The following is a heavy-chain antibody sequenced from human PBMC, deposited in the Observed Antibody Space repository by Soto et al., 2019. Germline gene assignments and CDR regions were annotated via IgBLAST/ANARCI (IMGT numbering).Heavy chain of an antibody. D-gene: IGHD6-19*01. CDR1: GGSISSGGFS. J-gene: IGHJ6*03. V-gene: IGHV4-31*03. Sequence: PSETLSLTCTVSGGSISSGGFSWYWIRQYPGKGLEWIGYIYYSGFTYFNPSLESRINISVDPSTNQFSLKLSSVTAADTAVYYCARRSVAGTGWDYYYYMDVWGKGTTVTVSS. CDR2: IYYSGFT. CDR3: ARRSVAGTGWDYYYYMDV.